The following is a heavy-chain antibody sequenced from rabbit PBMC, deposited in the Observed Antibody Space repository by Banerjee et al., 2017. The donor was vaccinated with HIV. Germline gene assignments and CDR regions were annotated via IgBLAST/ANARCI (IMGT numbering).Heavy chain of an antibody. CDR1: GIDFSSYG. Sequence: QEQLVESGGGLVTLGGSLKLSCKASGIDFSSYGISWVRQAPGKGLEWIAYIYPDYGSTDYASWVNGRFTISLDNAQNTVFLQMTSLTAADTATYFCARAYAGSSGYLIYGMDLWGQGTLVTVS. CDR3: ARAYAGSSGYLIYGMDL. D-gene: IGHD1-1*01. CDR2: IYPDYGST. J-gene: IGHJ6*01. V-gene: IGHV1S47*01.